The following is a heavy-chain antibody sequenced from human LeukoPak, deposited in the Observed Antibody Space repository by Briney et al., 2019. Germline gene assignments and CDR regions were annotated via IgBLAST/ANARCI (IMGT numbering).Heavy chain of an antibody. CDR1: GFTFSSYE. Sequence: GGSLRLSCAASGFTFSSYEMNWVRQTPGKGLEWVSYISSSGSTIHYADSVKGRFTISRDNAKNSLYLQMNSLRAEDTAVYYCASNSGYEKGYWGQGTLATVSS. CDR3: ASNSGYEKGY. J-gene: IGHJ4*02. CDR2: ISSSGSTI. V-gene: IGHV3-48*03. D-gene: IGHD5-12*01.